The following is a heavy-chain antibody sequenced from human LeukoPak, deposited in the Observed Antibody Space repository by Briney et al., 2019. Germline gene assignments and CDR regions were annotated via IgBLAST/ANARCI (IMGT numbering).Heavy chain of an antibody. J-gene: IGHJ4*02. CDR3: ARGLPHRRYYDSSGYYSYYFDY. V-gene: IGHV1-18*01. CDR1: GYTFTSYG. D-gene: IGHD3-22*01. Sequence: ASVKVSCKASGYTFTSYGIIWVRQAPGQGLDWVGWISGYNGNTKYAQKFQGRVTMTTDTSTSTAYMELRSLRSDDTAVYYCARGLPHRRYYDSSGYYSYYFDYWGQGTLVTVSS. CDR2: ISGYNGNT.